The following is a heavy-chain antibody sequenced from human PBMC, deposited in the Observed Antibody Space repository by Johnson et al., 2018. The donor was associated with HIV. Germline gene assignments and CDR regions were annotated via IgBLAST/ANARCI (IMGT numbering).Heavy chain of an antibody. V-gene: IGHV3-15*01. CDR3: TTTAFIKSAGGTRPLDI. J-gene: IGHJ3*02. D-gene: IGHD6-13*01. CDR2: IKSTGAGGTI. CDR1: GFTFTNAW. Sequence: VQLVESGGGAVQPGGSLRLSCAASGFTFTNAWMSWVRQAPGKGLEWVGRIKSTGAGGTIDYAAPVKGRFTISRDDSKNTLYLEMNNLKSEDTAVYYCTTTAFIKSAGGTRPLDIWGQGTMVTVSS.